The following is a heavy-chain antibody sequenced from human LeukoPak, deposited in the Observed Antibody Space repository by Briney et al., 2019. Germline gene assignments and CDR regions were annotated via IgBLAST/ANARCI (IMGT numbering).Heavy chain of an antibody. D-gene: IGHD6-19*01. V-gene: IGHV3-9*01. CDR3: AKDMLSSGWYPDY. CDR1: GFTFDDYA. Sequence: GRSLRLSCAASGFTFDDYAMHWVWHAPGKGLEWVSGISWNSGSIGYADSVKGRFTISRDNAKNSLYLQMNSLRAEDTALYYCAKDMLSSGWYPDYWGQGTLVTVSS. CDR2: ISWNSGSI. J-gene: IGHJ4*02.